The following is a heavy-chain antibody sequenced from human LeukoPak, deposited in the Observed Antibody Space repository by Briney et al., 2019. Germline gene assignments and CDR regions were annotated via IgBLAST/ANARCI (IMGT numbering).Heavy chain of an antibody. Sequence: GGSLRLSCAASGFTFSNAWMSWVRQAPGKGLEWVGRIKSKTDGGTTDYAAPVKGRFTISRDDSKNTLYLQMNSLKTEDTAVYYCTSLYYDSSGHYWGQGTLVTVSS. CDR3: TSLYYDSSGHY. CDR1: GFTFSNAW. V-gene: IGHV3-15*01. J-gene: IGHJ4*02. CDR2: IKSKTDGGTT. D-gene: IGHD3-22*01.